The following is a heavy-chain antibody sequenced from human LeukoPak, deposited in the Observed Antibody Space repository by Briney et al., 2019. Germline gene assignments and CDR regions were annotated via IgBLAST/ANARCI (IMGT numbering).Heavy chain of an antibody. CDR3: AKDRGSWFALFDS. CDR1: GFTFSSYS. J-gene: IGHJ4*02. Sequence: GGSLRLSCAASGFTFSSYSMNWVRQAPGKGLEWVSYISSSSSTIYYADSVKGRFTISRDNSKSTLFLHMNSLRAEDTAVYYCAKDRGSWFALFDSWGQGTLVTVSS. CDR2: ISSSSSTI. V-gene: IGHV3-48*01. D-gene: IGHD6-13*01.